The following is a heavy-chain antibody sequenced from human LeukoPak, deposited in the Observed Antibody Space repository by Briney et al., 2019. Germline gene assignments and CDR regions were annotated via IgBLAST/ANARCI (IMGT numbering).Heavy chain of an antibody. CDR1: GYTCTGYD. J-gene: IGHJ4*02. D-gene: IGHD5-24*01. V-gene: IGHV1-2*02. CDR3: ARVTSEMATIDY. CDR2: INPNSGGT. Sequence: ASVMFSCKASGYTCTGYDMHWVRHAPGQGLEWMGWINPNSGGTNYAQKFQGRVTMTRDTSISTAYMELSRLRSDDTAVYYCARVTSEMATIDYWGQGTLVIVSS.